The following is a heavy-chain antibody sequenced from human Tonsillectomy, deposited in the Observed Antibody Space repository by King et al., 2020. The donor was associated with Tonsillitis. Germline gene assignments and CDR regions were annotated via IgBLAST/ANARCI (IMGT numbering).Heavy chain of an antibody. CDR3: ARSPKLAFDI. D-gene: IGHD5-24*01. Sequence: VQLQQWGAGLLKPSETLSLTCAVYGGSFSGYYWSWIRQPPGKGLEWIGEINHSGSTNYNPSLESRVTISVDTSKNQFSLKLRSVTAADTAVYYCARSPKLAFDIWGQGTMVTVSS. V-gene: IGHV4-34*01. J-gene: IGHJ3*02. CDR1: GGSFSGYY. CDR2: INHSGST.